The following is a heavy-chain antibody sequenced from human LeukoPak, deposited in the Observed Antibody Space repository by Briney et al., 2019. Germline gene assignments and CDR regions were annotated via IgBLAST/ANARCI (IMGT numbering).Heavy chain of an antibody. CDR2: ISFDGSKK. CDR1: RFSLTNYG. V-gene: IGHV3-30*18. CDR3: AKEAGPYCGGDCFDAFDM. Sequence: GGSLRLSCAASRFSLTNYGLHWVRQAPGKGLEWVAVISFDGSKKYYADSLKGRFTIPRDNSKQTLYLQVNSLRAEDTAVYYCAKEAGPYCGGDCFDAFDMWGQGTMVTVSS. D-gene: IGHD2-21*02. J-gene: IGHJ3*02.